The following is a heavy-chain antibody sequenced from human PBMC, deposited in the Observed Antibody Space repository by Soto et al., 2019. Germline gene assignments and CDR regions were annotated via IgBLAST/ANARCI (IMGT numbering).Heavy chain of an antibody. V-gene: IGHV6-1*01. D-gene: IGHD6-6*01. Sequence: SQTLSLTCAISGDSVSSNSAAWNWIRQSPARGLEWLGRTYYRSKWYNDYAVSVKSRITINPDTSKNQFSLQLNSVTPEDTAVYYCARTSIAARRGSLSIWGQGTMVTVSS. J-gene: IGHJ3*02. CDR3: ARTSIAARRGSLSI. CDR2: TYYRSKWYN. CDR1: GDSVSSNSAA.